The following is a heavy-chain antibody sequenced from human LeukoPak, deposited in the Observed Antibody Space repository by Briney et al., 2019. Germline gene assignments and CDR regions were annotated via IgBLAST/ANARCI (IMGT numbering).Heavy chain of an antibody. V-gene: IGHV3-30*02. Sequence: GGSLRLSCAASGFTFSSYGMHWVRQAPGKGLEWVAFIRYDGSNKYYADSVKGRSTISRDNSKNTLYLQMNSLRAEDTAVYYCARTYYSNYVHYFDYWGQGTLVTVSS. CDR3: ARTYYSNYVHYFDY. J-gene: IGHJ4*02. CDR1: GFTFSSYG. D-gene: IGHD4-11*01. CDR2: IRYDGSNK.